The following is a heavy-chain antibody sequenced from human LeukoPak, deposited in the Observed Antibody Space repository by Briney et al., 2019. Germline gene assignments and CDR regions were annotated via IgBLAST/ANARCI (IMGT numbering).Heavy chain of an antibody. V-gene: IGHV1-24*01. D-gene: IGHD1-1*01. CDR2: FDPEDGEA. CDR3: ATINPERRDY. CDR1: GYTLTELS. J-gene: IGHJ4*02. Sequence: ASVKVSCKVSGYTLTELSMHWVRQAPAKGLEWMGGFDPEDGEAIYAQKFQGRVTMTEDTSTDTAYMELSSLRSEDTAVYYCATINPERRDYWGQGTLVTVSS.